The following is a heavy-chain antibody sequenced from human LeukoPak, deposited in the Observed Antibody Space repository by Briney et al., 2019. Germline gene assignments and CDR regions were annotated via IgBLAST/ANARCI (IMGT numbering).Heavy chain of an antibody. V-gene: IGHV1-69*05. CDR2: IIPIFGTA. Sequence: EASVKVSCKASGGTFSSYAISWVRQAPGQRLEWMGGIIPIFGTANYAQKFQGRVTMTTDTSTSTAYMELRSLRSDDTAVYYCARGETVVTATPLPTYWGQGTLVTVSS. CDR1: GGTFSSYA. CDR3: ARGETVVTATPLPTY. J-gene: IGHJ4*02. D-gene: IGHD2-21*02.